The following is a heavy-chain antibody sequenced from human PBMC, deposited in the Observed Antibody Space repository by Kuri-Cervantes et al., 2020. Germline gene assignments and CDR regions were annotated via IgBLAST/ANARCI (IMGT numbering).Heavy chain of an antibody. D-gene: IGHD4-17*01. Sequence: GGSLRLSCQGSGYSFTSYGIAWVRQMPGKGLEWMGVIYPGDSDTRYSPSFEGQVTISADKSISTAYLQWNSLKASDTAMYYCARDYGYYFDYWGQGTLVTVSS. V-gene: IGHV5-51*01. CDR1: GYSFTSYG. CDR2: IYPGDSDT. J-gene: IGHJ4*02. CDR3: ARDYGYYFDY.